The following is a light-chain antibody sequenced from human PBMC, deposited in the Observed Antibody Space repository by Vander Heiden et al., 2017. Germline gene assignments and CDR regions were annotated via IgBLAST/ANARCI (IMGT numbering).Light chain of an antibody. CDR2: ANS. Sequence: QSVSTQPPSVSSAPGQKVTISCSGASFNIGENSVSWYQQLPETAPKLLIYANSERPSGIPDRFSGSKSGTSATLTITGLQTGDEADYYCGTWDGSLSAVFGTGTRVTVL. CDR3: GTWDGSLSAV. V-gene: IGLV1-51*01. CDR1: SFNIGENS. J-gene: IGLJ1*01.